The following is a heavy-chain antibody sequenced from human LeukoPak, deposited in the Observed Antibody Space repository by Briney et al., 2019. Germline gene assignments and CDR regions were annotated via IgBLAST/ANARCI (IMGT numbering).Heavy chain of an antibody. J-gene: IGHJ4*02. CDR3: ARDPTQEYYFDY. Sequence: GRSLRLSCAASGFTFSSYGMHWVRQAPGKGLEWVAVIWYDGSNKYYADSVKGRFTISRDNSKNTLYLQMNSLRAEDTAVYYCARDPTQEYYFDYWGQGTLVTVSS. CDR2: IWYDGSNK. CDR1: GFTFSSYG. D-gene: IGHD3-10*01. V-gene: IGHV3-33*08.